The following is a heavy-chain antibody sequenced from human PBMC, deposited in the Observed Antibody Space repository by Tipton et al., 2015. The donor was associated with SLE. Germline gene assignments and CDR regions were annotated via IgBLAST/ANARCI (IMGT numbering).Heavy chain of an antibody. D-gene: IGHD1-26*01. CDR3: AKDQACQTWDGFDG. CDR2: IWTDGYT. J-gene: IGHJ3*01. Sequence: SLRLSCAASGFTFSSYAMRWVRQAPGKGLEWVSLIWTDGYTYYADSVKGRFTISRDNSKNTLYLQMTSLRPEDTAVYYCAKDQACQTWDGFDGGGRGTMVTFSS. V-gene: IGHV3-23*03. CDR1: GFTFSSYA.